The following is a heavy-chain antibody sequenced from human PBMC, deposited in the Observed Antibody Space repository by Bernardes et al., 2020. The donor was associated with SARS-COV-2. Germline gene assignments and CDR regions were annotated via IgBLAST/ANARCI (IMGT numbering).Heavy chain of an antibody. D-gene: IGHD6-19*01. V-gene: IGHV5-51*01. CDR3: ARNGGYSSGWYGATIHYGMDV. J-gene: IGHJ6*02. CDR2: IYPGDSDT. CDR1: GFTFSTYW. Sequence: GGSLRLSCTASGFTFSTYWMNWVRQMPGKGLEWMGIIYPGDSDTRYSPSFQGQVTISADKSISTAYLQWSSLKASDTAMYYCARNGGYSSGWYGATIHYGMDVWGQGTTVTVSS.